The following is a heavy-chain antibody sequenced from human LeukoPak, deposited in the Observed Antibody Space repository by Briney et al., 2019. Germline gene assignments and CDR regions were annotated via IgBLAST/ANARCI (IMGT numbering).Heavy chain of an antibody. CDR2: IYTSGST. D-gene: IGHD3-22*01. CDR1: GGSISSGSYY. V-gene: IGHV4-61*02. CDR3: AREVRPSYDSSGYYGGLDY. J-gene: IGHJ4*02. Sequence: SQTLSLTCTVSGGSISSGSYYWSWIRQPAGKGLEWIGRIYTSGSTNNNPSLKSRVTISVDTSKNQFSLKLSSVTAADTAVYYCAREVRPSYDSSGYYGGLDYWGQGTLVTVSS.